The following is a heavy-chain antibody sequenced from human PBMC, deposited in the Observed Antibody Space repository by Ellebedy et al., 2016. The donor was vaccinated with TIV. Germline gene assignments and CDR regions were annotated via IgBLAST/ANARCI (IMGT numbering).Heavy chain of an antibody. CDR1: GGSISSGDYY. Sequence: MPSETLSLTCTVSGGSISSGDYYRSWILQPPGQGLEWIGYIYYSGNTYHNPSLKSRVTISVDTSKNQFSLKLSSVTAADTAVYYCARGGDGYIHYWGQGTLVTVSS. J-gene: IGHJ4*02. CDR2: IYYSGNT. V-gene: IGHV4-30-4*01. D-gene: IGHD5-24*01. CDR3: ARGGDGYIHY.